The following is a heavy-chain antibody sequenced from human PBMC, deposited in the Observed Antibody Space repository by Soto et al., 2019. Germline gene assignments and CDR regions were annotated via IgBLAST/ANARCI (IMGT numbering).Heavy chain of an antibody. CDR3: ARDLRTLYNFDY. CDR1: GFTFSNYE. D-gene: IGHD2-8*01. Sequence: EVQLVESGGGLVQPGGSLRLSCVASGFTFSNYEMNWVRQVPGKGLEWVSYISSLGSTIYYADSVKGRFTISRDNAKDSLYLQMNSLRAEDAAVYFCARDLRTLYNFDYWGQGTLVTVSS. V-gene: IGHV3-48*03. J-gene: IGHJ4*02. CDR2: ISSLGSTI.